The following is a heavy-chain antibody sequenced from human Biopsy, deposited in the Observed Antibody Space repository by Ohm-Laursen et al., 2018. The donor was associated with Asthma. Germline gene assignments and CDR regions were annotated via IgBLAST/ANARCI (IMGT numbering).Heavy chain of an antibody. J-gene: IGHJ6*02. D-gene: IGHD3-3*02. CDR1: GGTFSNFA. V-gene: IGHV1-69*13. CDR2: IMTVFGTT. Sequence: VASVKVSCKAPGGTFSNFAISWVRQAPGQGLEWLGGIMTVFGTTNYAQKFQGRVTITADESTSTAYMEVTSLRSDDTAIYYCARPSPNRDILYYYYHMDVWGQGTTVIVSS. CDR3: ARPSPNRDILYYYYHMDV.